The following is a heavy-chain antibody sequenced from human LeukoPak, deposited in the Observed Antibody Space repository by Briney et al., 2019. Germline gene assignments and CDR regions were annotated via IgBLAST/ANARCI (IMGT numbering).Heavy chain of an antibody. V-gene: IGHV3-7*01. Sequence: GGSLRPSCAASGFTFSSYWMSWVRQAPGKGLEWVANIKQDGSEKYYVDSVKGRFTISRDNTKNSLYLQMNSLRAEDTAVYYCARVLCSTSYHMDVWGKGTTVTVSS. CDR2: IKQDGSEK. D-gene: IGHD2-2*01. CDR3: ARVLCSTSYHMDV. CDR1: GFTFSSYW. J-gene: IGHJ6*03.